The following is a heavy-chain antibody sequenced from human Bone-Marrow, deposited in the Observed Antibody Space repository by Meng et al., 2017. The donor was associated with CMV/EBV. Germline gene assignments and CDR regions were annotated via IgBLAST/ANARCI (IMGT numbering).Heavy chain of an antibody. D-gene: IGHD3-3*01. V-gene: IGHV3-74*01. CDR2: INSDGSST. CDR1: GFTFSRYC. CDR3: AGGDYDFWSCYYPHYYYYYGMDV. J-gene: IGHJ6*02. Sequence: GESLEISCAASGFTFSRYCMHWVRQAPGKGLVWVSRINSDGSSTSYADSVKGRFTISRDNAKNTLYLQMNSLRAEDTAVYYCAGGDYDFWSCYYPHYYYYYGMDVWGQGTTVTVSS.